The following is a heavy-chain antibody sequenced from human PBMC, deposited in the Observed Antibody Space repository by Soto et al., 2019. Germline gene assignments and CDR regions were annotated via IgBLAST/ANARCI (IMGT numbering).Heavy chain of an antibody. D-gene: IGHD6-19*01. CDR3: VQTTGWPGFDF. CDR2: IYGGGTT. V-gene: IGHV3-53*01. CDR1: GFTVSSKY. Sequence: EVQLVESGGGLIQPGGSLRLSCAASGFTVSSKYMTWVRQAPGKGLEWVSVIYGGGTTYYADSVKGRFTISRYNSKNSLYLQMNSMSAQDTVVYYCVQTTGWPGFDFWGQGTLVTVSS. J-gene: IGHJ4*02.